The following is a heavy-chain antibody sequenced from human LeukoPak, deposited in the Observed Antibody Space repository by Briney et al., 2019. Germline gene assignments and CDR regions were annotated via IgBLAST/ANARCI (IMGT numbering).Heavy chain of an antibody. J-gene: IGHJ4*02. D-gene: IGHD2-8*02. CDR1: GFTFSSYG. Sequence: GGSLRLSCAASGFTFSSYGMSWVRQAPGKGLEWVSSIFPSGGEIHYADSVRGRFTISRDNSKSTLSLQMNSLRVEDTAIYYCATYRQVLLPFESWGQGTLVTVSS. CDR3: ATYRQVLLPFES. CDR2: IFPSGGEI. V-gene: IGHV3-23*01.